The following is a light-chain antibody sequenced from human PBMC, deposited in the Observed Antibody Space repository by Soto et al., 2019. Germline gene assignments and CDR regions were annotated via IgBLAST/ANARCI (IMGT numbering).Light chain of an antibody. J-gene: IGKJ4*01. CDR1: QGISSW. Sequence: DIQMTQSPSSVSASVGDRVTLTCRANQGISSWLAWYQQKPGKAPKLLIYAASHLQSGVPSRFSGSGSGTDFPLTISSLQAEDFAIYYCQQASNFPLTFGGGTKVEIK. CDR2: AAS. V-gene: IGKV1-12*01. CDR3: QQASNFPLT.